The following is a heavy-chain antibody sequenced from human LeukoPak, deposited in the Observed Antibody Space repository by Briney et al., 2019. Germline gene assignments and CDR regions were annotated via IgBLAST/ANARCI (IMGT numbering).Heavy chain of an antibody. D-gene: IGHD6-19*01. CDR3: ARSSPRGWGTYYFDY. V-gene: IGHV1-69*01. CDR1: GGPFSSYA. Sequence: ASVQVSCQASGGPFSSYAISWVRPAPGQGLEWMGGTIPVFGTANYEQKFQGRVTITADESTSTAYMELSSLRSEDTAVYYCARSSPRGWGTYYFDYWGQGTLVTVSS. CDR2: TIPVFGTA. J-gene: IGHJ4*02.